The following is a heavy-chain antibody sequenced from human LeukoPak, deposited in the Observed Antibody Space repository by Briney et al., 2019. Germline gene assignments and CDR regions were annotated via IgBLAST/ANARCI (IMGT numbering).Heavy chain of an antibody. D-gene: IGHD3-3*01. V-gene: IGHV1-8*01. CDR3: ARSRGYDFWSGYHHWFDP. CDR1: GYTFTSYD. J-gene: IGHJ5*02. Sequence: ASVKVSCKASGYTFTSYDINWVRQATGQGPEWMGWMNPNSGNTVYAQKFQGRVTMTRNTSISTAYMELSSLRSEHTAVYYCARSRGYDFWSGYHHWFDPWGQGTLVTVSS. CDR2: MNPNSGNT.